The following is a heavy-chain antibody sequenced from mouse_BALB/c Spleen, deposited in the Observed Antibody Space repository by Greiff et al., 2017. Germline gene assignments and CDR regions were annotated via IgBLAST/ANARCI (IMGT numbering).Heavy chain of an antibody. CDR1: GYAFTNYL. V-gene: IGHV1-54*01. CDR2: INPGSGGT. J-gene: IGHJ3*01. CDR3: ARWGYDGFAY. D-gene: IGHD2-2*01. Sequence: VQLQQSGAELVRPGTSVKVSCKASGYAFTNYLIEWVKQRPGQGLEWIGVINPGSGGTNYNEKFKGKATLTADKSSSTAYMQLSSLTSDDSAVYFCARWGYDGFAYWGQGTLVTVSA.